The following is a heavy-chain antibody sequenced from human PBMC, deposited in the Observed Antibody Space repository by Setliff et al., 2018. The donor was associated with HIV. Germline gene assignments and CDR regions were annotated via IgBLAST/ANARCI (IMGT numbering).Heavy chain of an antibody. CDR1: GGSISTSNW. D-gene: IGHD6-13*01. J-gene: IGHJ4*02. V-gene: IGHV4-61*05. CDR2: IYYSGST. CDR3: ATMGYSSSWSYYFNY. Sequence: PSETLSLTCTVSGGSISTSNWWGWIRQTPGKGLEWIGYIYYSGSTNYNSSLKRRVTISVDTSKNQFSLKLSSVTAADTAVYYCATMGYSSSWSYYFNYWGQGTLVTVSS.